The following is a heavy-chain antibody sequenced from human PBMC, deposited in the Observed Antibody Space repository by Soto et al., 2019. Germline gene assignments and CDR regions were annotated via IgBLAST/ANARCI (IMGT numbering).Heavy chain of an antibody. Sequence: EVQELESGGGLVQPGGSLRLSCAASRFTFSSYAMTWVRQAQGKGLEWVSTIRGSGDGTYYADSVKGRFTISRDNAKNTLYLQMNSLRAEDTALYYCTKDPNGDYIGAFDFWGQGRMVTVSS. J-gene: IGHJ3*01. CDR3: TKDPNGDYIGAFDF. V-gene: IGHV3-23*01. CDR1: RFTFSSYA. D-gene: IGHD4-17*01. CDR2: IRGSGDGT.